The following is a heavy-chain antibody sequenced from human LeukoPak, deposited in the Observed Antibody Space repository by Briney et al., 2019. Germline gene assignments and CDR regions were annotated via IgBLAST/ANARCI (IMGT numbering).Heavy chain of an antibody. CDR2: ISGSGVNT. CDR3: GEDRWSGSYEGGDY. D-gene: IGHD1-26*01. J-gene: IGHJ4*02. Sequence: GGSLRLSCAASGFTFSSYGMSWVRQAPGKGLEWVSAISGSGVNTYNADSVKGRFTISRDNSKNTLYLQMNSLRAEDTAVYYCGEDRWSGSYEGGDYWGQGTLVTVSS. V-gene: IGHV3-23*01. CDR1: GFTFSSYG.